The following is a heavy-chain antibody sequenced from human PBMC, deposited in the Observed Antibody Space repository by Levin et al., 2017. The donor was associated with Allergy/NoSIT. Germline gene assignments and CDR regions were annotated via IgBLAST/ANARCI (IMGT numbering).Heavy chain of an antibody. CDR1: NYTLTEIS. D-gene: IGHD4-17*01. J-gene: IGHJ5*02. V-gene: IGHV1-24*01. Sequence: ASVKVSCKVSNYTLTEISMHWVRQAPGKGLEWMGGFDLEEGETVFAQKFQGRVTMTEDTSSDTAYMELTSLRSDDTAVYYCAADPGTTGWLDPWGQGTLVTVSS. CDR2: FDLEEGET. CDR3: AADPGTTGWLDP.